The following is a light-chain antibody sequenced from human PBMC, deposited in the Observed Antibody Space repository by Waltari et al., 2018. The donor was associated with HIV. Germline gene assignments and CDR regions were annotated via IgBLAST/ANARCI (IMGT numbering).Light chain of an antibody. CDR1: SSNIGAGYQ. CDR3: QSYDSSLSGEV. Sequence: QSVLTQPPSVSGAPGQRVTIPCTGSSSNIGAGYQLHRYQQLPGTAPKLLIYGNSNPPARDPVPFSGSKTSASASLASTGVQAEDEAYYHGQSYDSSLSGEVFGTGTKVTVL. V-gene: IGLV1-40*01. J-gene: IGLJ1*01. CDR2: GNS.